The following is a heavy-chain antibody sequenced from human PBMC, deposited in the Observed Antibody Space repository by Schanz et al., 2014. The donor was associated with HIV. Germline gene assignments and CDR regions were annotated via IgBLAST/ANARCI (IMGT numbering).Heavy chain of an antibody. J-gene: IGHJ4*02. Sequence: QVQLQQWGAGLLKPSETLSLTCAVYGGPFSHAYWSWVRQPPGKGLEWIGEITHSGTTNYNPSLKTRVTMSINTSKNQFSLKLNSVTAADTGVYYCASLHVEATGTTFDYWGQGTLVIVSS. D-gene: IGHD3-9*01. CDR1: GGPFSHAY. V-gene: IGHV4-34*01. CDR3: ASLHVEATGTTFDY. CDR2: ITHSGTT.